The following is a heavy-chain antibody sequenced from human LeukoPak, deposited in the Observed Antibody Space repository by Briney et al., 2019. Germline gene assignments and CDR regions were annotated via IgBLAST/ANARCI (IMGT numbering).Heavy chain of an antibody. J-gene: IGHJ4*02. CDR3: ALRTIVGI. CDR2: IHPNSGDT. V-gene: IGHV1-2*02. D-gene: IGHD2-21*01. CDR1: GYTFTGYY. Sequence: ASVKVSCKASGYTFTGYYMHWVRQAPGQGLEWLGWIHPNSGDTNYARRFRGRVSMTRDTSISTAYLELSSLRSDDTAVYYCALRTIVGIWGQGTQVTVSS.